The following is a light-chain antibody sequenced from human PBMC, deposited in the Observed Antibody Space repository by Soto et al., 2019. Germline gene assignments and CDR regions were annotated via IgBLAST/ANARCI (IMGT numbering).Light chain of an antibody. J-gene: IGKJ1*01. CDR3: QQYNSFPWK. V-gene: IGKV1-5*01. Sequence: DIQMTQSPSTLSGSVLYIVTITFRASQTISSWLAWYQQRPGKAPSLLITDASKLESGVPPRFNGSRSETEFTLTIRNLQPDDFATYYCQQYNSFPWKFGLGTKVDIK. CDR1: QTISSW. CDR2: DAS.